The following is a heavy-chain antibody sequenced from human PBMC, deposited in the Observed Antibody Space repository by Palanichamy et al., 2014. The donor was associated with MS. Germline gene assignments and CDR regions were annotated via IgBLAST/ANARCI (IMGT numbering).Heavy chain of an antibody. V-gene: IGHV1-18*04. J-gene: IGHJ6*02. CDR2: ISAYNGNT. CDR3: ARDLSHNYYYYYGMDV. Sequence: QVQLVQSGAEVKKPGASVKVSCKASGYTFTSYGISWVRQAPGQGLEWMGWISAYNGNTNYAQKLQGGVTMTTDTSTSTAYMELRSLRSDDTAVYYCARDLSHNYYYYYGMDVWGQGTTVTVSS. D-gene: IGHD2/OR15-2a*01. CDR1: GYTFTSYG.